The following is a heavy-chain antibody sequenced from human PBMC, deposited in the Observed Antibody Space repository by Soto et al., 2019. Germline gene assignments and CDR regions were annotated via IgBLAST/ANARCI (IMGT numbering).Heavy chain of an antibody. Sequence: QVQLVESGGGVVQPGRSLRLSCAASGFTFSSYGMHWVRQAPGKGLEWVAVISYDGSNKYYADSVKGRFTISRDNSKNTLYLQMNSLRAEDTVVYYCARAGGLLLDYWGQGTLVTVSS. CDR3: ARAGGLLLDY. V-gene: IGHV3-30*03. D-gene: IGHD2-15*01. CDR1: GFTFSSYG. CDR2: ISYDGSNK. J-gene: IGHJ4*02.